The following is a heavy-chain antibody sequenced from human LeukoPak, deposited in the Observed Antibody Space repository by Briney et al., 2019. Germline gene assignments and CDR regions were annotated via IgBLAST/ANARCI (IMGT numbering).Heavy chain of an antibody. J-gene: IGHJ5*02. CDR1: GGSISSGGYS. CDR3: ARGAPFGSSGYYERYNWFDP. Sequence: SQTLSLTCAVSGGSISSGGYSWSWIRQPPGKGLEWIGYIYHSGSTYYNPSLKSRVTISVDRSKNQFSLKLSSVTAADTAVYYCARGAPFGSSGYYERYNWFDPWGQGTLVTVSS. V-gene: IGHV4-30-2*01. D-gene: IGHD3-22*01. CDR2: IYHSGST.